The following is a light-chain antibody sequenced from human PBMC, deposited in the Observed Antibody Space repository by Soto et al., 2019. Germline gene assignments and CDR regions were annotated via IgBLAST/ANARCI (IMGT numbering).Light chain of an antibody. J-gene: IGLJ1*01. Sequence: QSVLTQPPSASGSPGQSVTISCTGNSSDVGAYIFVSWYQQHPGKAPKLMVYEVSNRPSGTSDRFSGSKSGHTASLTISGLQTEDEAVYYCGSYTSSSNYVFGTGTKLTVL. CDR3: GSYTSSSNYV. CDR1: SSDVGAYIF. V-gene: IGLV2-8*01. CDR2: EVS.